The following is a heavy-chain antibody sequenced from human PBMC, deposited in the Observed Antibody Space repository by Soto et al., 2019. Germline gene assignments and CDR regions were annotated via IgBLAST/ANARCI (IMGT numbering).Heavy chain of an antibody. Sequence: QVQLVQSGAEVKKPGSSVKVSYKSSGGTFSSHSINWVRQAPGQGLEWMGGIIPIFGPANFAKKFQGRVTITADESTTTAYMELSSLTSEDTAVYYCATGSFTSTGGRIGYHYNAMDVWGQGTTVTVSS. J-gene: IGHJ6*02. D-gene: IGHD1-1*01. V-gene: IGHV1-69*01. CDR1: GGTFSSHS. CDR3: ATGSFTSTGGRIGYHYNAMDV. CDR2: IIPIFGPA.